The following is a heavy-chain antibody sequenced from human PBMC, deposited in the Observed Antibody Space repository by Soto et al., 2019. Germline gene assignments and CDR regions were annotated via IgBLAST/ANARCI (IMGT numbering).Heavy chain of an antibody. Sequence: QAQLVESGGGLVKPGGSLTLSCAVSGFKVTDYYMSWIRQAPGKGLDWVAMISRSGNTIHYADSVNGRFTISKDNAKNSLYLQITSRTPEHTAVYYCARGEDVFLYYNMKVWGKGTTSSSPQ. CDR3: ARGEDVFLYYNMKV. CDR1: GFKVTDYY. V-gene: IGHV3-11*01. J-gene: IGHJ6*04. CDR2: ISRSGNTI. D-gene: IGHD3-10*01.